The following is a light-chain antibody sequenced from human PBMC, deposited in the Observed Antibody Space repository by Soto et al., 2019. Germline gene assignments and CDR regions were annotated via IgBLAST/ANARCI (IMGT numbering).Light chain of an antibody. CDR2: GAS. CDR3: QLYNRNTWS. J-gene: IGKJ1*01. CDR1: PSVGNW. V-gene: IGKV1-5*01. Sequence: DIQMTQSPSSLSASVGGIVTITCRASPSVGNWVAWDQQKPGKAPKLLIYGASNLESGVPSRFSGSGSGTEFTLTITTLQPDDFATYFCQLYNRNTWSFGPGTKVDI.